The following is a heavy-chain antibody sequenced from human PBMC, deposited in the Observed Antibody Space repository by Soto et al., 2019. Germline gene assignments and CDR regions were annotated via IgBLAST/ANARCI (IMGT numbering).Heavy chain of an antibody. CDR3: ARTRGYDSSGYSDAFDF. Sequence: QVQLVQSGAEEKKPGASVKVSCKASGYTFTSYVIYWVRQAPGQRLEWMGWINAGNGNTKYSQKFQDRVTIIRDTSASTANMELNSQRSEETVVYYCARTRGYDSSGYSDAFDFWGQGKMITVSS. V-gene: IGHV1-3*05. J-gene: IGHJ3*01. CDR1: GYTFTSYV. CDR2: INAGNGNT. D-gene: IGHD3-22*01.